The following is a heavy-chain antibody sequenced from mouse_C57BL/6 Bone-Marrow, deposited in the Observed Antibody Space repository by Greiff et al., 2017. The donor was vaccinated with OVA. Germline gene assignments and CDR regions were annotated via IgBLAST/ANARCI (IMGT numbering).Heavy chain of an antibody. V-gene: IGHV1-69*01. J-gene: IGHJ2*01. Sequence: QVQLKQPGAELVMPGASVKLSCKASGYTFTSYWMHWVKQRPGQGLEWIGEIDPSDSYTNYNQKFKGKSTLTVDKSSSTAYMQLSSLTSEDSAVYYCARESNWVDYWGQGTTLTVSS. CDR1: GYTFTSYW. CDR3: ARESNWVDY. D-gene: IGHD4-1*01. CDR2: IDPSDSYT.